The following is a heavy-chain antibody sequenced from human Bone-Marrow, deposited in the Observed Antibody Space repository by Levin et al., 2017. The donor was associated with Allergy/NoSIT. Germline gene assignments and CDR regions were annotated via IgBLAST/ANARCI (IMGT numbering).Heavy chain of an antibody. V-gene: IGHV3-30*18. Sequence: SGGSLRLSCAVSEFTFRTALHWVRQAPGKGLEWVAVISYDGSNEYYADSVRGRFTISRDKSNDMLFLQMNSLRTEDTAVYYCAKISGSYYGSSGGNADYWGQGTLVTVSS. CDR1: EFTFRTA. CDR3: AKISGSYYGSSGGNADY. CDR2: ISYDGSNE. J-gene: IGHJ4*02. D-gene: IGHD1-26*01.